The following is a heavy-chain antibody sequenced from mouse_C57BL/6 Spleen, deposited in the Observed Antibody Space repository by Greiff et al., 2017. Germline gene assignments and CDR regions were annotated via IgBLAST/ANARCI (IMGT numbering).Heavy chain of an antibody. CDR3: GPYDYGAY. D-gene: IGHD2-4*01. CDR1: GYAFSSSW. CDR2: IYPGDGDT. V-gene: IGHV1-82*01. Sequence: VQLQQSGPELVKPGASVKISCKASGYAFSSSWMNWVKQRPGKGLEWIGRIYPGDGDTNYNGKFKGKATLTADKSSSTAYMQLSSLTSEDSAVYFCGPYDYGAYWGQGTLVTVSA. J-gene: IGHJ3*01.